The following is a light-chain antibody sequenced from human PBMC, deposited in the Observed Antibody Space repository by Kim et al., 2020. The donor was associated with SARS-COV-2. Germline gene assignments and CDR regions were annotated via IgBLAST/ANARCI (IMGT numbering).Light chain of an antibody. J-gene: IGLJ3*02. V-gene: IGLV6-57*03. CDR3: QSYDDSSRV. CDR1: GGNIANSY. CDR2: EDK. Sequence: GVTVTMSCNHSGGNIANSYVQWYQQRPGSGPSTVIYEDKRRPSGVPDRFSGSIDTSSSSASLTISGLKTEDEADYYCQSYDDSSRVFGGGTQLTVL.